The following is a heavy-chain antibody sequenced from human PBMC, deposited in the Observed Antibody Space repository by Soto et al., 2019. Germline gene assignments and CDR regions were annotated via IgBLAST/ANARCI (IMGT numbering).Heavy chain of an antibody. V-gene: IGHV3-7*01. J-gene: IGHJ4*02. CDR1: GFTFSNNW. CDR3: ARGRGGLDY. D-gene: IGHD3-10*01. Sequence: VGSLRLSCAASGFTFSNNWMSWVRQAPGKGLEWVANINLDGSEKNYVDSVKGRFTISRDNTKNSMYLQMNSLKAEDTALYFCARGRGGLDYWGQGTLVTVSS. CDR2: INLDGSEK.